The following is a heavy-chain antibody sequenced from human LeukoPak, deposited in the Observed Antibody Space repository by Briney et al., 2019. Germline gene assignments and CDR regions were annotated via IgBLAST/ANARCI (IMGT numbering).Heavy chain of an antibody. Sequence: GESLRLSCAASGFTFSSYGMHWVRQAPGKGLEWVAVISYDGSNKYYADSVKGRFTISRDNSKNTLYLQMNSLRAEDTAVYYCAKASYSGYDLAYWGQGTLVTVSS. V-gene: IGHV3-30*18. CDR2: ISYDGSNK. CDR3: AKASYSGYDLAY. D-gene: IGHD5-12*01. J-gene: IGHJ4*02. CDR1: GFTFSSYG.